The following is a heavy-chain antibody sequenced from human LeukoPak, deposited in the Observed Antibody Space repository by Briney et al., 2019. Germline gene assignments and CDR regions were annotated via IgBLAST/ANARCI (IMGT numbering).Heavy chain of an antibody. J-gene: IGHJ3*02. CDR3: ASYCSGGSCYSDAFDI. CDR1: GYSISSGYY. CDR2: IYHSGST. Sequence: PSETLSLTCTVSGYSISSGYYWGWIRQPPGKGLEWIGSIYHSGSTYYNPSLKSRVTISVDTSKNQFSLKLSSVTAADTAVYYCASYCSGGSCYSDAFDIWGQGTMVTVSS. D-gene: IGHD2-15*01. V-gene: IGHV4-38-2*02.